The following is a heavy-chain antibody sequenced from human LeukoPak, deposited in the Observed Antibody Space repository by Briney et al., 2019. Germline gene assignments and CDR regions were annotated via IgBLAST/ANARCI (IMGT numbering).Heavy chain of an antibody. V-gene: IGHV4-34*01. CDR2: IYHSGST. Sequence: SETLSLTCAVYGGSFSDYYWSWIRQPPGKGLEWIGEIYHSGSTNYNPSLKSRVTISVDKSKNQFSLKLSSVTAADTAVYYCAREGVVGATLDYWGQGTLVTVSS. J-gene: IGHJ4*02. CDR1: GGSFSDYY. CDR3: AREGVVGATLDY. D-gene: IGHD1-26*01.